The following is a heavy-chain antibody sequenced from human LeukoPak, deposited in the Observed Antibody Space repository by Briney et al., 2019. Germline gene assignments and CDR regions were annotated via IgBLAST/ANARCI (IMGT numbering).Heavy chain of an antibody. CDR3: TTDTDFLGY. J-gene: IGHJ4*02. D-gene: IGHD3-3*01. CDR1: GFTFSNAW. V-gene: IGHV3-15*01. CDR2: IKSKPDGGTT. Sequence: PGGSLRLSCAASGFTFSNAWMSWVRQAPGKGLEWVGRIKSKPDGGTTDYGAPVKGRFTISRDDSKNTLYLQMNSLKTEDTAVYYCTTDTDFLGYWGQGTLVTVSS.